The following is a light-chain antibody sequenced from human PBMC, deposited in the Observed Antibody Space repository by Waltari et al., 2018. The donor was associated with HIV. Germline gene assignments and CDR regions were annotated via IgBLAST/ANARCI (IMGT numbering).Light chain of an antibody. CDR1: NIGTKS. V-gene: IGLV3-21*02. CDR3: QVWDSSSDCV. J-gene: IGLJ2*01. Sequence: SYVVTQPPSVSVAPGQTARLACGKNNIGTKSVHWYQQKPGRAPVLVVYDDSDRPSGIPERFSGSKSGNTATLIISRVEAGDEADYYCQVWDSSSDCVFGGGTRLTVL. CDR2: DDS.